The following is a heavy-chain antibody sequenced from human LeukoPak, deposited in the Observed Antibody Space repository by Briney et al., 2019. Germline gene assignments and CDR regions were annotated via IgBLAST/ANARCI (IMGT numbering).Heavy chain of an antibody. D-gene: IGHD1-26*01. J-gene: IGHJ4*02. Sequence: GGSLRLSCAASGFTFSSYEMNWVRQAPGKGLEWVSYISSSGSTIYYADSVKGRFTISRDNAKNSLYLQMNSLRAEDTAVYYCASEKSGSYSSFDYWGQGTLVTVSS. V-gene: IGHV3-48*03. CDR1: GFTFSSYE. CDR2: ISSSGSTI. CDR3: ASEKSGSYSSFDY.